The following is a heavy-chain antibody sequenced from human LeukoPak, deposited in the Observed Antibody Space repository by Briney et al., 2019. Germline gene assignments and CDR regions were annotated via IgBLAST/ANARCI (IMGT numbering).Heavy chain of an antibody. J-gene: IGHJ4*02. CDR3: ARGLGTLYSGSY. Sequence: PSETLSLTCTVSGYSISSGYFWGWIRQPPGKGLEWIGAIYHSGSTYYNASLESRVTISVDTSKNQFSLKLSSVTAADTAVYYCARGLGTLYSGSYWGQGTLVTVSS. D-gene: IGHD1-26*01. V-gene: IGHV4-38-2*02. CDR2: IYHSGST. CDR1: GYSISSGYF.